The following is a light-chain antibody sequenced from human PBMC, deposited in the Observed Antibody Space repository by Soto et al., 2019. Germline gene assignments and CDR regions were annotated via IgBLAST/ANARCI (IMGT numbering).Light chain of an antibody. Sequence: EIVMTQSPATLSVSPGDRVTLSCRASQGVSSHLAWFQQKPGQPPRLLIYGASTRATGIPARFSGSGSGTEFTLTISSMQSEDFAVYYCQQYNNWPMWTFGQGTKVDIK. V-gene: IGKV3-15*01. J-gene: IGKJ1*01. CDR2: GAS. CDR1: QGVSSH. CDR3: QQYNNWPMWT.